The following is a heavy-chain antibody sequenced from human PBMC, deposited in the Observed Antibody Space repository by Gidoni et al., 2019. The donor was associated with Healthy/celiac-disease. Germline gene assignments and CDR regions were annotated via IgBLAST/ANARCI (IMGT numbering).Heavy chain of an antibody. V-gene: IGHV1-3*01. D-gene: IGHD1-20*01. Sequence: QVQLVQSGAEVKKPGASVTVSCKASGYTFTSYAMHWVRQAPGQRLEWMGLTNDDTGNKNYSQKLQGRVTITRDTSESTAYMELSSLRSEDTAVYYCARVVYSWNDETYFDYWGQGTLVTVSS. CDR3: ARVVYSWNDETYFDY. CDR2: TNDDTGNK. J-gene: IGHJ4*02. CDR1: GYTFTSYA.